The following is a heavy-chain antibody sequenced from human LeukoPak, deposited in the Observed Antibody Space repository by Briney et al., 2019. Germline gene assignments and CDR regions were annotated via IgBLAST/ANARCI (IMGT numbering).Heavy chain of an antibody. CDR2: ISSSSSTI. CDR3: ARDGDSSGWYVGWFDP. V-gene: IGHV3-48*01. D-gene: IGHD6-19*01. CDR1: GFTFSSYS. Sequence: PGGSLRLSCAASGFTFSSYSMNWVRQAPGKGLEWVSYISSSSSTIYYADSVKGRFTISRDNAKNSLYLQMNSLRAEDTAVYYCARDGDSSGWYVGWFDPWGQGTLVTVSS. J-gene: IGHJ5*02.